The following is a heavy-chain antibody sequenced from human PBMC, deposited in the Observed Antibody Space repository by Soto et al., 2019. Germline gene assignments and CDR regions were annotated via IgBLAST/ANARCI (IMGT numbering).Heavy chain of an antibody. CDR2: INSDGSSI. CDR1: GFTFSGYW. D-gene: IGHD6-19*01. V-gene: IGHV3-74*01. J-gene: IGHJ4*02. CDR3: AKNQQAVAGWDY. Sequence: GGSLRLSCAASGFTFSGYWMHWVRQAPGKGLVWVSHINSDGSSISYADSVKGRFTISRDNAKNTLYLQMNSMRAEDTAVYYCAKNQQAVAGWDYWGQGTLVTVSS.